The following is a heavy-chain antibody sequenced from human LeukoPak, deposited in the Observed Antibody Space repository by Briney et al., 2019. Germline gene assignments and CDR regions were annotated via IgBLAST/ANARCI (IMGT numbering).Heavy chain of an antibody. D-gene: IGHD6-19*01. V-gene: IGHV3-23*01. J-gene: IGHJ4*02. Sequence: TGGSLRLSCAASGFTFSSYAMSWVRQAPGKGLEWVSAISGSGGSTYYADSVKGRFTISRDNSKNTLYLQMNSLRAEDTAVYYCATPKGYSSGREGGYFDYWGQGTLVTVSS. CDR1: GFTFSSYA. CDR3: ATPKGYSSGREGGYFDY. CDR2: ISGSGGST.